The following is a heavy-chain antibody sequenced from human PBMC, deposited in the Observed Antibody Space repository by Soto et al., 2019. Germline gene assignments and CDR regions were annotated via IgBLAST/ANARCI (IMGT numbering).Heavy chain of an antibody. V-gene: IGHV3-21*01. CDR2: IRGFSPYT. Sequence: GGSLRLSCISSGFTFRTYTMNWVRQAPGKGLEWVSGIRGFSPYTFYAESVKGRFTISRDNAKNSLYLQMNSLRAEDTAVYYCARSPSFLYSSSWSALFDYWGQGTLVTVSS. J-gene: IGHJ4*02. D-gene: IGHD6-13*01. CDR3: ARSPSFLYSSSWSALFDY. CDR1: GFTFRTYT.